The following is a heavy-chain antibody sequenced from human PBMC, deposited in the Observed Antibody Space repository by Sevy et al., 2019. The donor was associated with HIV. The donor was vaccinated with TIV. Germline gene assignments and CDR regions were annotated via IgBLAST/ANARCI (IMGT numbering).Heavy chain of an antibody. Sequence: GGSLRLSCAASGFTFSNAWMSWVRQAPGKGLEWVGRIKSKTDGGTTDYAAPVKGRFTISRDDSKNTLYLQMNSLKTEDTAVYYCTTDRRGSYCGGDCPDQHWGQGTLVAVSS. V-gene: IGHV3-15*01. CDR3: TTDRRGSYCGGDCPDQH. J-gene: IGHJ1*01. D-gene: IGHD2-21*02. CDR2: IKSKTDGGTT. CDR1: GFTFSNAW.